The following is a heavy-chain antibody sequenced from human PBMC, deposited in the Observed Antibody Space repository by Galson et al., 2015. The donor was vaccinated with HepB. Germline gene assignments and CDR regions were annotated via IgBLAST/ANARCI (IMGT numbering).Heavy chain of an antibody. CDR1: GYSFTSYW. V-gene: IGHV5-10-1*01. Sequence: QSGAEVKKPGESLRISCKGSGYSFTSYWISWVRQMPGKGLEWMGRIDPSDSYTNYSPSFQGHVTILADKSISTAYLQWSSLKASDTAMYYCARHVEALAAATRWGQGTLVTASS. CDR2: IDPSDSYT. CDR3: ARHVEALAAATR. D-gene: IGHD6-13*01. J-gene: IGHJ4*02.